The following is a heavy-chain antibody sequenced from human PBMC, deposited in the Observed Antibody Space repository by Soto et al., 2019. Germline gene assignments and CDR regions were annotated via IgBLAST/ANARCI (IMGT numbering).Heavy chain of an antibody. D-gene: IGHD1-26*01. CDR3: ARVVISGSYLDY. J-gene: IGHJ4*02. CDR2: IYYSGST. CDR1: GGSISSYY. V-gene: IGHV4-59*12. Sequence: SETLSLTCTVSGGSISSYYWSWIRQPPGKGLEWIGYIYYSGSTNYNPSLKSRVTISVDTSKNQFSLYLQMNSLRAEDTAVYYCARVVISGSYLDYWGQGTLVTVSS.